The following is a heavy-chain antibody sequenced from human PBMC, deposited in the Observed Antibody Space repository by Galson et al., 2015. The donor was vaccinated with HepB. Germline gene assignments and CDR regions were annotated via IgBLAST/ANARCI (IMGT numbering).Heavy chain of an antibody. Sequence: SETLSLTCTVSGGSISSYYWSWIRQPPGKGLEWIGYIYYSGSTNYNPSLKSRVTISVDTSKNQFSLKLSSVTAADTAVYYCATTPTLDSGSTRGAFDIWGQGTMVTVSS. CDR3: ATTPTLDSGSTRGAFDI. CDR2: IYYSGST. CDR1: GGSISSYY. D-gene: IGHD1-26*01. V-gene: IGHV4-59*01. J-gene: IGHJ3*02.